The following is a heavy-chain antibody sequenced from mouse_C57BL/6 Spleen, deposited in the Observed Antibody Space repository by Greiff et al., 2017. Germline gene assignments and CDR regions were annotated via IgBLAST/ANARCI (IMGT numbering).Heavy chain of an antibody. Sequence: QVHVKQPGAELVKPGASVKLSCKASGYTFTSYWMQWVKQRPGQGLEWIGEIDPSDSYTNYNQKFKGKATLTVDTSSSTAYMQLSSLTSEDSAVYYCARRNDGYYHFDYWGQGTTLTVSS. J-gene: IGHJ2*01. CDR3: ARRNDGYYHFDY. CDR1: GYTFTSYW. V-gene: IGHV1-50*01. D-gene: IGHD2-3*01. CDR2: IDPSDSYT.